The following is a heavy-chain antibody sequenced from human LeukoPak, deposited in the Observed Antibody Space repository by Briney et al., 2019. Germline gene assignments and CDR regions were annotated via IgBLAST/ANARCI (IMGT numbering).Heavy chain of an antibody. D-gene: IGHD3-3*01. CDR3: AKDHAFWSGYYFDY. CDR2: ISGGGGNT. Sequence: GGSLRLSCAASGFTFSSYAMSWVRQAPGKGLEWVSVISGGGGNTVYADSVKGRFTISRDNSKNTLVLQMNSLRAEDTAVYYCAKDHAFWSGYYFDYWGQGTLVTASS. V-gene: IGHV3-23*01. J-gene: IGHJ4*02. CDR1: GFTFSSYA.